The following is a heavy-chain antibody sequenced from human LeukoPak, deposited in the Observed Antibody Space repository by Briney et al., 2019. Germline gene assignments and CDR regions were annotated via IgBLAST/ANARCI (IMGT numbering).Heavy chain of an antibody. J-gene: IGHJ4*02. D-gene: IGHD3-10*01. CDR3: ARYVVSGSGRYYFDH. CDR1: GGSISSYY. Sequence: TSETLSHTCTVSGGSISSYYWSWIRQPPGRELEWIASINYGGTTYYKPSLKSRVTISVDTSKNHFSLRLSSVTAADTAVYLCARYVVSGSGRYYFDHWGQGSLVTVSS. V-gene: IGHV4-59*05. CDR2: INYGGTT.